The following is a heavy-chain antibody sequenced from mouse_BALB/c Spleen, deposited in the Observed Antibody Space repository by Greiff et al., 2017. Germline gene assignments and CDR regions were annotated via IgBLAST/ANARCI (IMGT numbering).Heavy chain of an antibody. CDR1: GFSLTGYG. V-gene: IGHV2-6-7*01. J-gene: IGHJ4*01. CDR2: IWGDGST. CDR3: ARVGGNYYYYAMDY. Sequence: VMLVESGPGLVAPSQSLSITCTVSGFSLTGYGVNWVRQPPGKGLEWLGMIWGDGSTDYNSALKSRLSISKDNSKSQVFLKMNSLQTDDTARYYCARVGGNYYYYAMDYWGQGTSVTVSS. D-gene: IGHD2-1*01.